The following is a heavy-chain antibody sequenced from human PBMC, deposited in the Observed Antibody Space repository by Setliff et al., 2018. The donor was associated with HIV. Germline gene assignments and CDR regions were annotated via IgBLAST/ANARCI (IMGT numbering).Heavy chain of an antibody. Sequence: ASVKVSCKASGYTFTNYYMHWVRQAPGQGLEWMGIINPSGGSTSYAQKFQGRVTMTRDTSTSTVYMELSSLRSEDTAVYYCARDSPGRAPGEGAFDIWGQGTTVTVSS. V-gene: IGHV1-46*01. D-gene: IGHD3-16*01. CDR2: INPSGGST. CDR1: GYTFTNYY. J-gene: IGHJ3*02. CDR3: ARDSPGRAPGEGAFDI.